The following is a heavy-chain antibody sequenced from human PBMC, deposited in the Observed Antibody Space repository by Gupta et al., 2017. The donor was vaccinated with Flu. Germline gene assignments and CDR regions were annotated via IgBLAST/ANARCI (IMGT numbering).Heavy chain of an antibody. J-gene: IGHJ6*02. CDR2: IIPMSETT. CDR3: ARDEAFSYDRFPMDV. V-gene: IGHV1-69*01. CDR1: AGTFRTYA. D-gene: IGHD5-18*01. Sequence: QVQLVQSGAEVKKPGSSVTVSCRTSAGTFRTYAISWVRQAPGQGLEWMGGIIPMSETTNYAQRFQGRVTITADESTNTAYMELSSLTSEDTATYYCARDEAFSYDRFPMDVWGQGTTVTVSS.